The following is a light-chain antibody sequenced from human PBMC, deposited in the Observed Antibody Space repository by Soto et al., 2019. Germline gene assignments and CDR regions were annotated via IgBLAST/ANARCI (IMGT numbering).Light chain of an antibody. J-gene: IGLJ1*01. CDR3: SSFTSTSPYV. CDR1: NSDVGDYNY. V-gene: IGLV2-14*01. CDR2: EVS. Sequence: QSALTQPASVSGSPGQSITISCTGTNSDVGDYNYVSWYQEHPGKAPKLIIYEVSHRPSGVSNRFSGSKSGNTASLTISGLQADDEADYYCSSFTSTSPYVFGTGTKLTVL.